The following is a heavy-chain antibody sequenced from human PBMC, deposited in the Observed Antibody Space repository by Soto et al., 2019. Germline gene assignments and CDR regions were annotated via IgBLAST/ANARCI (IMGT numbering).Heavy chain of an antibody. CDR1: RVAFSKFI. Sequence: ASVKVSCKASRVAFSKFIVAWVRQAPGLGLEWVGGIIPIFGTANYAQKFQGRVTITADESTSTSYMEVNNLRSEDTAVYYCAKVRYSSPMGYYYGMDVWGQGTTVTVPS. D-gene: IGHD6-19*01. V-gene: IGHV1-69*13. J-gene: IGHJ6*02. CDR2: IIPIFGTA. CDR3: AKVRYSSPMGYYYGMDV.